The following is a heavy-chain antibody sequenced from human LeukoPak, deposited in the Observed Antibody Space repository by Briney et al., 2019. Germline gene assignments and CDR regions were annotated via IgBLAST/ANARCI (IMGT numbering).Heavy chain of an antibody. CDR2: ISYDGSNK. D-gene: IGHD4-23*01. V-gene: IGHV3-30*18. Sequence: AGGSLRLSCAASGFTFSSYGMHWVRQAPGKGLEWVAVISYDGSNKYYADSVKGRFTISRDNSKNTLYLQMNNLRAEDTAVYYCAKVHDYGGNWGDPWGQGTLVTVFS. J-gene: IGHJ5*02. CDR1: GFTFSSYG. CDR3: AKVHDYGGNWGDP.